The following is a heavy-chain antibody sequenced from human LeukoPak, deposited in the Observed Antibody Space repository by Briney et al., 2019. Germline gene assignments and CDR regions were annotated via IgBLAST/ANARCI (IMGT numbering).Heavy chain of an antibody. CDR2: ISGGGGST. V-gene: IGHV3-23*01. CDR3: AKGLAAAGTPEGWFDP. D-gene: IGHD6-13*01. J-gene: IGHJ5*02. CDR1: GFTFSSYA. Sequence: GGSLTLSCVASGFTFSSYAMSWVRQAPGKGLEWVSAISGGGGSTYYADSVKGRFTISRDNSKNTQYLQINSLRAEDTTVYYCAKGLAAAGTPEGWFDPWGQGTLVTVSS.